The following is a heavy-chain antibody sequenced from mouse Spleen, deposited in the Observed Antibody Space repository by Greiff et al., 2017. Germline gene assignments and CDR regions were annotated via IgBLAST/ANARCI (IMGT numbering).Heavy chain of an antibody. CDR3: ARLDDGYFAY. CDR1: GFTFSDYG. Sequence: EVQLVESGGGLVKPGGSLKLSCAASGFTFSDYGMAWVRQAPGKGPEWVAYISNLAYSIYYADTVTGRFTISRENAKNTLYLEMSSLRSEDTAMYYCARLDDGYFAYWGQGTLVTVSA. J-gene: IGHJ3*01. CDR2: ISNLAYSI. D-gene: IGHD2-3*01. V-gene: IGHV5-15*01.